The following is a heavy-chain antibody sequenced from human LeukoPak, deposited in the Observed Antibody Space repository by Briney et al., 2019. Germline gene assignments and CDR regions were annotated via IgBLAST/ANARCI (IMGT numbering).Heavy chain of an antibody. D-gene: IGHD3-16*01. CDR3: ARDVWGRDYFDY. J-gene: IGHJ4*02. CDR2: IIPILGIA. Sequence: VASVKVSCKASGGTFSSYTISWVRQAPRQGLEWMGRIIPILGIANYAQKFQGRVTITADKSTSTAYMELSSLRSEDTAVYYCARDVWGRDYFDYWGQGTLVTVSS. CDR1: GGTFSSYT. V-gene: IGHV1-69*04.